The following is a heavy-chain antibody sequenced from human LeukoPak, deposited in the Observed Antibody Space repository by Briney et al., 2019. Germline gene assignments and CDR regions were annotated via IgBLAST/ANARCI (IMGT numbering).Heavy chain of an antibody. Sequence: GESLKISCQGSGYLFTNYWIAWVRQPPGKGLERMGIIYPDDSDTRYSPSFQGQVTISADKSISTAYLQWSSLKASDTAIYYCARRHYDDRTGYYYRFISRGVDYFDYGGQGTLVTVSS. J-gene: IGHJ4*02. CDR3: ARRHYDDRTGYYYRFISRGVDYFDY. CDR1: GYLFTNYW. V-gene: IGHV5-51*01. CDR2: IYPDDSDT. D-gene: IGHD3-22*01.